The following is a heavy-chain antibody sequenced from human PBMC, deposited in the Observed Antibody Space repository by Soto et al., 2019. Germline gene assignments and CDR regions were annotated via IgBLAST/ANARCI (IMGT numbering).Heavy chain of an antibody. CDR2: INAGNGNT. CDR1: GYTFTSYA. Sequence: QVQLVQSGAEEKKPGASVKVSCKASGYTFTSYAIHWVRQAPGQRLEWMGWINAGNGNTKYSQKFQGRVTITRHTAASTAYLDLSSLRSEDTAVYYCASRRIQLEPYGVDVWGQGTTVTVSS. D-gene: IGHD1-1*01. CDR3: ASRRIQLEPYGVDV. J-gene: IGHJ6*02. V-gene: IGHV1-3*05.